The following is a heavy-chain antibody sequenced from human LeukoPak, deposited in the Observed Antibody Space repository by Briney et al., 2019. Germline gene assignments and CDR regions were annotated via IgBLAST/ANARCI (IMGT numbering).Heavy chain of an antibody. D-gene: IGHD3/OR15-3a*01. J-gene: IGHJ4*02. CDR1: GFVFSTYL. CDR2: INLDGTEE. Sequence: GGSLRLSCAASGFVFSTYLMSWVRQAPGEGLEWVANINLDGTEEHYVDSSLKGRFTISRDNAKNSLYLQMTSLRVEDTAVYYCASGRHDFLHWGQGTLVTVSS. V-gene: IGHV3-7*01. CDR3: ASGRHDFLH.